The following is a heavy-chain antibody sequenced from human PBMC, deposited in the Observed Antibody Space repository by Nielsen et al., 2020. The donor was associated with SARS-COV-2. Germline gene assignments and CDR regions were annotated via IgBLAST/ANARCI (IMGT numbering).Heavy chain of an antibody. CDR1: GGSISRSSFY. J-gene: IGHJ5*02. V-gene: IGHV4-61*01. Sequence: GSLRLSCTVSGGSISRSSFYWVWIRQPPGKGLEWIGYIYYSGSTNYNPSLKSRVTISVDTSKNQFSLKLSSVTAADTAVYYCARDGGVHDSSGYYDWFDPWGQGTLVTVSS. D-gene: IGHD3-22*01. CDR3: ARDGGVHDSSGYYDWFDP. CDR2: IYYSGST.